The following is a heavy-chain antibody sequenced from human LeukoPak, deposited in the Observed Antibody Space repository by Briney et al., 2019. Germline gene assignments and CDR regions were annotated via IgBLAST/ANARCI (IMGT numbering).Heavy chain of an antibody. CDR3: ARLSRFGGRFDP. CDR2: IYYSGNT. Sequence: SETLSLTCTVSGGSISSSTYYWGWIRQPPGRGLEWIGSIYYSGNTFYNPSLKSRVTISIDTSKNEFSLKLSSVTAADTAVYYCARLSRFGGRFDPWGQGTLVTVSS. V-gene: IGHV4-39*01. J-gene: IGHJ5*02. D-gene: IGHD3-3*01. CDR1: GGSISSSTYY.